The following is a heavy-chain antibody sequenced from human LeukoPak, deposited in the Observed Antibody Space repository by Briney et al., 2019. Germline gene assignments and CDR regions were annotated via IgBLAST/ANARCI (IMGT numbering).Heavy chain of an antibody. V-gene: IGHV3-23*01. J-gene: IGHJ6*02. Sequence: PGGSLRLSCAASGFTFSDYYMSWIRQAPGKGLEWVSAISGSGGSTYYADSVKGRFTISRDNSKSTLYLQMNSLRAEDTAVYYCAKYVWVRDYYYYGMDVWGQGTTVTVSS. D-gene: IGHD3-16*01. CDR1: GFTFSDYY. CDR3: AKYVWVRDYYYYGMDV. CDR2: ISGSGGST.